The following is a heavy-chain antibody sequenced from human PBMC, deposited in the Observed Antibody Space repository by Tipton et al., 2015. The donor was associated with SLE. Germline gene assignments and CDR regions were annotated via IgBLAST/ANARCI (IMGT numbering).Heavy chain of an antibody. Sequence: TLSLTCTVSGDSISGNDYYWTWIRHHPGKGLEWIGHIYHRGNTHYNPSLKSRVTMSKDTSKNQFSLKLTSVTAADTAMYYCARGGVVCYEYCDYSCPGSLVSVPP. CDR1: GDSISGNDYY. CDR3: ARGGVVCYEYCDY. D-gene: IGHD2-8*01. J-gene: IGHJ4*02. V-gene: IGHV4-31*03. CDR2: IYHRGNT.